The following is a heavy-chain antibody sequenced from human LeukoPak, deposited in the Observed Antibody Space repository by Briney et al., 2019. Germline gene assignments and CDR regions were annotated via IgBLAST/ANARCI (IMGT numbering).Heavy chain of an antibody. CDR1: GFTFSSYA. CDR2: ISGSGCNT. CDR3: ARDKSNKGHDC. Sequence: GGSLTLSCAASGFTFSSYAMRWVRQAPGEGLEWVSAISGSGCNTYYTDSVKGRLTISRDNSENTPYLQMNSQRAEDTAVYYCARDKSNKGHDCWGQGTLVTVSS. J-gene: IGHJ4*02. V-gene: IGHV3-23*01.